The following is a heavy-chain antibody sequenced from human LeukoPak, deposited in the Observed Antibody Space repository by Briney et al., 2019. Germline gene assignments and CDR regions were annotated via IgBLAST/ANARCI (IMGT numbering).Heavy chain of an antibody. D-gene: IGHD6-13*01. CDR3: ASLAGYSSSWYPNYFDY. V-gene: IGHV5-51*01. CDR1: GFTFSSYW. CDR2: IYPGDSDT. J-gene: IGHJ4*02. Sequence: GGSLRLSCAASGFTFSSYWMSWVRQMPGKGLEWMGIIYPGDSDTRYSPSFQGQVTFSADKSISTAYLQWSSLKASDTAMYYCASLAGYSSSWYPNYFDYWGQGTLVTVSS.